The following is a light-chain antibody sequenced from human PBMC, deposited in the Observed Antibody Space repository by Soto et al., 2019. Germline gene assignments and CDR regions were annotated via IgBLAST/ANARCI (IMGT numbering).Light chain of an antibody. J-gene: IGKJ1*01. Sequence: EILMTKSPATLSVSPGERATLSCRASQNIYYNLPWYQQKPGPAPRRLIYHASTRSTGTPARFRGSGSGTDFTLTISSLQSEDFAVYYCQHYVTWPPITFGQGTKVDIK. CDR1: QNIYYN. CDR2: HAS. V-gene: IGKV3-15*01. CDR3: QHYVTWPPIT.